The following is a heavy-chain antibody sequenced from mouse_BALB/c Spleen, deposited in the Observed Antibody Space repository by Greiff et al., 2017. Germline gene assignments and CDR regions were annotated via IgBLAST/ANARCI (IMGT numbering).Heavy chain of an antibody. CDR1: GYTFTSYW. J-gene: IGHJ2*01. CDR3: AREMSSAPFDY. D-gene: IGHD1-1*01. Sequence: QVQLQQSGAELAKPGASVKMSCKASGYTFTSYWIHWVKQRPGQGLEWIGYINPSTGYTEYNQKFKDKATLTADKSSSTAYMQLSSLTSEDSAVYYCAREMSSAPFDYWGQGTTLTVSS. V-gene: IGHV1-7*01. CDR2: INPSTGYT.